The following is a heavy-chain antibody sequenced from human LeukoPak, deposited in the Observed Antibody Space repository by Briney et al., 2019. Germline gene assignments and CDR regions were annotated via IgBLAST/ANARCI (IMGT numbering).Heavy chain of an antibody. CDR1: GFIFSSYA. Sequence: GGSLRLSCAASGFIFSSYAMSWVRQAPGKGLEWVAVISYDGSNKYYADSVKGRFTISRDNSKNTLYLQMNSLRAEDTAVYYCARDSDLSYYYDSSGYYYGNAFDIWGQGTMVTVSS. V-gene: IGHV3-30-3*01. CDR2: ISYDGSNK. J-gene: IGHJ3*02. CDR3: ARDSDLSYYYDSSGYYYGNAFDI. D-gene: IGHD3-22*01.